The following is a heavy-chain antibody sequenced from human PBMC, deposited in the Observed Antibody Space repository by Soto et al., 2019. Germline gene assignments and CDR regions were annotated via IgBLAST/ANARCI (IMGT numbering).Heavy chain of an antibody. D-gene: IGHD3-22*01. CDR3: AKDTDYHDTRGYYVFDH. CDR1: GFAFSSYG. Sequence: QVQLVESGGGVVQPGKSLRLSCAASGFAFSSYGIHWVRQAPGKGLEWVAGISYDGSKKYYADSVKGQFTISRNNSEKTLRLQIDGLRADDTAVYYCAKDTDYHDTRGYYVFDHWGPGTLVTVSS. J-gene: IGHJ4*02. V-gene: IGHV3-30*18. CDR2: ISYDGSKK.